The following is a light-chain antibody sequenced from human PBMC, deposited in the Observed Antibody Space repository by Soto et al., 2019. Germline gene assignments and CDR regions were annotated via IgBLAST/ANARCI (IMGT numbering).Light chain of an antibody. J-gene: IGKJ4*01. CDR2: DAS. V-gene: IGKV3-15*01. CDR1: QSVRNN. Sequence: IVMPQSPATLSVSPGERATLSCRASQSVRNNLAWYQQKPGQAPRLVIYDASTRATGVPARFSGSGSGTEFTITISSLQSEDFAVYYCQQYNNWPPLTFGGGTKVEIK. CDR3: QQYNNWPPLT.